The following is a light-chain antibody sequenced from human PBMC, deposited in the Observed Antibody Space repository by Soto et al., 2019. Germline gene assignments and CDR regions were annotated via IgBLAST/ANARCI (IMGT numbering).Light chain of an antibody. J-gene: IGLJ1*01. CDR3: ATWDDRLRAYV. V-gene: IGLV1-47*01. Sequence: QSALPQPPSASGTPGQRVTISCSGSSSNIGTYYVDWYQQLPGTAPKLLIHRNGQRPSGVPDRFSGSKSGTSASLAISGLRSEDEADYYCATWDDRLRAYVIGAGTKVTVL. CDR2: RNG. CDR1: SSNIGTYY.